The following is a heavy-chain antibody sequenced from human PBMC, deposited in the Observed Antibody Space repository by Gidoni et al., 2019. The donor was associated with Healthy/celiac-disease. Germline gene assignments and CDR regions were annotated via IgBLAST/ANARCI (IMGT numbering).Heavy chain of an antibody. Sequence: QVQLQQWGAGLLKPSETLSLTCAVYGWSFSGYYWSWIRQPPGKGLEWIGEINHSGSTNYNPSLKSRVTISVDTSKNQFSLKLSSVTAADTAVYYCARGRGGDYGRRGVFYFDYWGQGTLVTVSS. J-gene: IGHJ4*02. CDR2: INHSGST. CDR1: GWSFSGYY. V-gene: IGHV4-34*01. D-gene: IGHD2-21*02. CDR3: ARGRGGDYGRRGVFYFDY.